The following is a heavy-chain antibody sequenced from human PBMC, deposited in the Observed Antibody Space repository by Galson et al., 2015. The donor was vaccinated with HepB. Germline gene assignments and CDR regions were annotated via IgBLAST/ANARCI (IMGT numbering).Heavy chain of an antibody. Sequence: SLRLSCAASGFTFSDFAMTWVRQAPGKGLEYVSSIRGDASNTDHAESVRGRFTISRDNSENTVYLQMNSLRVEDTAVYYCAKDFYGSGSYYTLAFDQRGQGTLATVSS. CDR1: GFTFSDFA. J-gene: IGHJ4*02. V-gene: IGHV3-23*01. CDR3: AKDFYGSGSYYTLAFDQ. D-gene: IGHD3-10*01. CDR2: IRGDASNT.